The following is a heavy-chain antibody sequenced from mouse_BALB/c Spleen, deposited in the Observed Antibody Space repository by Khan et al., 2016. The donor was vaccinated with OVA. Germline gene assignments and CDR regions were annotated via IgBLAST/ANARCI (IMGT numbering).Heavy chain of an antibody. CDR3: ARRSLRWDFDY. V-gene: IGHV1-7*01. CDR2: INPSTGYT. Sequence: QIQLVQSGAELAKPGASVKMSCKASGYTFINYWILWIKQRPGQGLEWIGYINPSTGYTEYNQNFKDKATLTADKSSSTAYMQLSSLTSEDSTVYYCARRSLRWDFDYWGQGTILTVSS. J-gene: IGHJ2*01. CDR1: GYTFINYW. D-gene: IGHD1-1*01.